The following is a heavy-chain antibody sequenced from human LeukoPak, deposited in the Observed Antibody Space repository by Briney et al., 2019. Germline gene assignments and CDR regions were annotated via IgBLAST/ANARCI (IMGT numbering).Heavy chain of an antibody. CDR3: TRQYYYDSDGLPDY. J-gene: IGHJ4*02. Sequence: ASVKVSCKASGYTFTSFGISWVRQAPGQGLEWMGWTSADNGNTHYAQKLQGRVTMTTDTSTSTAYMELRSLRSDDTAVYYCTRQYYYDSDGLPDYWGQGTLVTVSS. CDR1: GYTFTSFG. V-gene: IGHV1-18*01. D-gene: IGHD3-22*01. CDR2: TSADNGNT.